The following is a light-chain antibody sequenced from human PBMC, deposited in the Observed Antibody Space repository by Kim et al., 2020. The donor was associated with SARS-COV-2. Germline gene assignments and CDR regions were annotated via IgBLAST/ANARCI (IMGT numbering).Light chain of an antibody. V-gene: IGLV3-19*01. CDR3: NSRDSSGNHLEV. J-gene: IGLJ1*01. Sequence: SSELTQDPAVSVALGQTVRITCQGDSLRSYYASWYQQKPGQAPVLVIYGKNNRPSGIPDRFSGSSSGNTASLTITGDQAEDEADYYCNSRDSSGNHLEVF. CDR1: SLRSYY. CDR2: GKN.